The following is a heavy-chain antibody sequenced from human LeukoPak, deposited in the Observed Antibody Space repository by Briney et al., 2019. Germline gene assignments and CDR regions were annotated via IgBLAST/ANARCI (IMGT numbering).Heavy chain of an antibody. CDR2: MNPNSGNT. J-gene: IGHJ4*02. CDR1: GYTFTSYD. V-gene: IGHV1-8*01. D-gene: IGHD6-13*01. CDR3: ATGGYSSSWYAYYFDY. Sequence: ASVKVSCKASGYTFTSYDINWVRQATGQGLEWMGWMNPNSGNTGYAQKFQGRVTMTEDTSTDTAYMELSSLRSEDTAVYYCATGGYSSSWYAYYFDYWGQGTLVTVSS.